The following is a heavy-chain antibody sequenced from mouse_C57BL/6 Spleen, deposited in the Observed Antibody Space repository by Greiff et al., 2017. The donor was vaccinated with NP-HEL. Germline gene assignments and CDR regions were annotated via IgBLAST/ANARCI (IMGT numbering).Heavy chain of an antibody. J-gene: IGHJ4*01. V-gene: IGHV2-5*01. CDR1: GFSLTSYG. Sequence: QVQLQQSGPGLVQPSQSLSITCTVSGFSLTSYGVHWVRQSPGKGLEWLGVIWRGGSTDYNAAFMSRLSITKDNSKSQVFSTMNSLQADDTAIYDCAKGDYGSSYAMDYWGQGTSVTVSS. CDR3: AKGDYGSSYAMDY. CDR2: IWRGGST. D-gene: IGHD1-1*01.